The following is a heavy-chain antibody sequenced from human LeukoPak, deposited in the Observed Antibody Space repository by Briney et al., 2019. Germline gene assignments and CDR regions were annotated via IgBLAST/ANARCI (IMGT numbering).Heavy chain of an antibody. CDR2: IYYTGST. CDR3: ARVTGYMIEDYFDY. V-gene: IGHV4-59*01. Sequence: KASETLSLTCTISGGSISSYYWSWIRQPPGKGLEWIGYIYYTGSTNHNPSLKSRVTISVDTSKNQFSLKLSSVTAADTAVYYCARVTGYMIEDYFDYWGQGTLVTVSS. CDR1: GGSISSYY. J-gene: IGHJ4*02. D-gene: IGHD3-22*01.